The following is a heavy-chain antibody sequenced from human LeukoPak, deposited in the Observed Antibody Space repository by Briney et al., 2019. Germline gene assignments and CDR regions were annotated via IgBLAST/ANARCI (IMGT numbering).Heavy chain of an antibody. J-gene: IGHJ4*02. V-gene: IGHV1-69*05. D-gene: IGHD4-23*01. CDR2: IIPIFGTA. CDR3: ARGDYGGNPWNFDC. Sequence: SVKVSCKASGGTFSSYAISWVRQAPGQGLEWMGRIIPIFGTANYAQKFQGRVTITTDESTITAYMELSSLKSEDTAVYYCARGDYGGNPWNFDCWGQGTLVTVSS. CDR1: GGTFSSYA.